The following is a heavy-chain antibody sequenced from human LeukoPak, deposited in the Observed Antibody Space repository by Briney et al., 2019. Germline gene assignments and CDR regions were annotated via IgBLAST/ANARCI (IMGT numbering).Heavy chain of an antibody. V-gene: IGHV4-39*01. D-gene: IGHD2-2*02. CDR3: ANYCSSSSCHIRRAFDI. CDR2: IYYSGST. CDR1: DGSISSSSYY. Sequence: SETLSLTCTVSDGSISSSSYYWGWIRQPPGKGLEWIGTIYYSGSTYYSPSLKSRVAISVDTSKNQFSLKLSSVTAADTAVYYCANYCSSSSCHIRRAFDIWGQGTVVTVSS. J-gene: IGHJ3*02.